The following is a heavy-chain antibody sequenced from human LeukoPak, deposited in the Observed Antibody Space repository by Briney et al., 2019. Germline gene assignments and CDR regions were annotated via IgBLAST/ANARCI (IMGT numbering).Heavy chain of an antibody. CDR2: ISSSGSTI. J-gene: IGHJ2*01. V-gene: IGHV3-11*01. CDR3: AKDSFSAAAGTGRYFDL. CDR1: GFTFSDYY. D-gene: IGHD6-13*01. Sequence: GGSLRLSCAASGFTFSDYYMSWIRQAPGKGLEWVSYISSSGSTIYYADSVKGRFTISRDNSKNTLYLQMNSLRAEDTAVYYCAKDSFSAAAGTGRYFDLWGRGTLVTVSS.